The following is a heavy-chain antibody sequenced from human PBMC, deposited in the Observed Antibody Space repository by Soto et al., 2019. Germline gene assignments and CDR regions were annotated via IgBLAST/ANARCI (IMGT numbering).Heavy chain of an antibody. D-gene: IGHD3-3*01. CDR1: GGSISSSSYY. CDR2: IYYSGST. V-gene: IGHV4-39*01. J-gene: IGHJ3*02. CDR3: ARFNAIFGVVSRPGAFDI. Sequence: SETLSLTCTVSGGSISSSSYYWGWFRQPPGKGLEWIGSIYYSGSTYYNPSLKSRVTISVDTSKNQFSLKLSSVTAADTAVYYCARFNAIFGVVSRPGAFDIWGQGTMVTVSS.